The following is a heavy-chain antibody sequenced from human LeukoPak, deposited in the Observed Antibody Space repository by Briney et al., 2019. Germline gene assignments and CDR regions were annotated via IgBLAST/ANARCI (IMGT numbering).Heavy chain of an antibody. CDR2: IYYSGST. D-gene: IGHD3-22*01. Sequence: SETLSLTCTVSGGSIISYYWSWIRQPPGKGLEWIGYIYYSGSTNYNPSLKSRVTISVDMSKNQFSLKLSSVTAADTAVYYCARHPVSSGYYDYWGQGTLVTVSS. J-gene: IGHJ4*02. V-gene: IGHV4-59*08. CDR3: ARHPVSSGYYDY. CDR1: GGSIISYY.